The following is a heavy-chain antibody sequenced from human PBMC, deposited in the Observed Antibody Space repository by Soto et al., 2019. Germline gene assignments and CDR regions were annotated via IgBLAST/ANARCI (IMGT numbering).Heavy chain of an antibody. J-gene: IGHJ4*02. CDR3: ARAISGSYTDYFDY. D-gene: IGHD1-26*01. Sequence: WGSLRLSCAASGFTFSSYDMHWVRQATGKGLEWVSAIGTAGDTYYPGSVKGRFTISRENAKNSLYLQMNSLRAGDTAVYYCARAISGSYTDYFDYWGQGTLVTVSS. CDR2: IGTAGDT. CDR1: GFTFSSYD. V-gene: IGHV3-13*01.